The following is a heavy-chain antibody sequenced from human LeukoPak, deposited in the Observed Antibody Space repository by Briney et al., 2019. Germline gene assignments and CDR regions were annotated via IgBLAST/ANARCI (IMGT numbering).Heavy chain of an antibody. D-gene: IGHD6-19*01. Sequence: ASVKVSCKASGYTFTGYYMHWVRQAPGQGLEWMGWINPNSGGTNYAQKFQGRVTMTRDTSISTAYMELSRLRSDDTAVYYCARDSTGYSSGWPPNWGQGTLVTVSS. V-gene: IGHV1-2*02. CDR2: INPNSGGT. CDR1: GYTFTGYY. CDR3: ARDSTGYSSGWPPN. J-gene: IGHJ4*02.